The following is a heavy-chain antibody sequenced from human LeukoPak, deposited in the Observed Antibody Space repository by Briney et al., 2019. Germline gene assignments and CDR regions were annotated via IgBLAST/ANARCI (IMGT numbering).Heavy chain of an antibody. CDR3: ARALRRLLEMDAFDI. Sequence: PGGSLRLSCAAPGFTFSNHWMSGVRQAAGKGREWEAVISYDGSNKYYADSVKGRFSISRDNSKNTLYLQMNSLRAEDTAVYYCARALRRLLEMDAFDIWGQGTMVTVSS. CDR1: GFTFSNHW. J-gene: IGHJ3*02. V-gene: IGHV3-30*03. D-gene: IGHD2-15*01. CDR2: ISYDGSNK.